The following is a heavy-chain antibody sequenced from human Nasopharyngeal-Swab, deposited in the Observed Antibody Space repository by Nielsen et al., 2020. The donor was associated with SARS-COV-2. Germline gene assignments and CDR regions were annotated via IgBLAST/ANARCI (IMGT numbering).Heavy chain of an antibody. CDR2: IYYSGST. CDR1: GCSISSYY. Sequence: SETLSLTCNVSGCSISSYYWSWIRQPPGKGREWIGYIYYSGSTNYNPTLKSRVTISVDTSKNQFSLKLSTVTAADTAVYYCASLAGTMVRGVIPHRYYYYGMDVWGQGTTVTVSS. V-gene: IGHV4-59*01. CDR3: ASLAGTMVRGVIPHRYYYYGMDV. J-gene: IGHJ6*02. D-gene: IGHD3-10*01.